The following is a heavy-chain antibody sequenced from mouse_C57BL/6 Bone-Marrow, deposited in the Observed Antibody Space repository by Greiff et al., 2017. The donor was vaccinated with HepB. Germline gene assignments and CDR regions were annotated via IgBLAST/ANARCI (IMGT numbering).Heavy chain of an antibody. D-gene: IGHD1-2*01. Sequence: VQLQQPGTELVKPGASVKLSCKASGYTFTSYWMHWVKQRPGQGLEWIGNINPSNGGTNYNEKFKSKATLTVDKSSSTAYMQLSSLTSEDSAVYYCARKGALLPYAMDYWGQGTSVTVSS. V-gene: IGHV1-53*01. J-gene: IGHJ4*01. CDR3: ARKGALLPYAMDY. CDR1: GYTFTSYW. CDR2: INPSNGGT.